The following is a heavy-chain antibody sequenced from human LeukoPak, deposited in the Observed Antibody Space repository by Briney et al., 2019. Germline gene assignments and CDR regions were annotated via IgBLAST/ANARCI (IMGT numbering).Heavy chain of an antibody. CDR2: INTDGSST. CDR3: ARSGGSSSLGY. Sequence: GGSLRLSCAASGFTFSSYWMHWVRQAPGKGLVWVSHINTDGSSTTYADSVKGRFTISRDNAKNTLHLQMNSLRAEDTAVYYCARSGGSSSLGYWGQGTLVTVSS. V-gene: IGHV3-74*01. D-gene: IGHD6-6*01. CDR1: GFTFSSYW. J-gene: IGHJ4*02.